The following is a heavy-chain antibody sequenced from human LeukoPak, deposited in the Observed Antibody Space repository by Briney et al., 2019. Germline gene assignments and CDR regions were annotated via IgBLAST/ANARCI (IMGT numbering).Heavy chain of an antibody. CDR2: INHSGST. CDR1: GGSISSYY. CDR3: ARRGGNFDY. Sequence: SETLSLTCTVSGGSISSYYWSWIRQPPGKGLEWIGEINHSGSTNYNPSLKSRVTISVDTSKNQFSLKLSSVTAADTAVYYCARRGGNFDYWGQGTLVTVSS. V-gene: IGHV4-34*01. D-gene: IGHD3-16*01. J-gene: IGHJ4*02.